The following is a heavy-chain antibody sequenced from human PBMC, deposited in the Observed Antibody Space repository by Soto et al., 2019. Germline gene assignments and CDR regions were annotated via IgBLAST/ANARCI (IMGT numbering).Heavy chain of an antibody. J-gene: IGHJ5*02. D-gene: IGHD2-21*02. CDR2: IYYSGST. CDR3: ASNLAYCGGDCYSYWFDP. CDR1: GGSISSGDYY. Sequence: SETLSLTCTVSGGSISSGDYYWSWIRQPPGKGLEWIGSIYYSGSTYYNPSLKSRVTISVDTSKNQFSLKLSSVTAADTAVYYCASNLAYCGGDCYSYWFDPWGQGTLVTVSS. V-gene: IGHV4-39*01.